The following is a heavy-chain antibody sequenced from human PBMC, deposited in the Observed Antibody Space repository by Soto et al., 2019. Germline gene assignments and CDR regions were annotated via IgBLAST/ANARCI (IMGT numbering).Heavy chain of an antibody. Sequence: GASVKVSCKASGGTFSSYAISWVRQAPGQGLEWMGGIIPIFGTANYAQKFQGRVTITADESTSTAYMELSSLRSEDTAVYYCGRPNTIFGVVINFRDYYYGMDVWGQGTTVTVSS. V-gene: IGHV1-69*13. CDR3: GRPNTIFGVVINFRDYYYGMDV. CDR2: IIPIFGTA. D-gene: IGHD3-3*01. CDR1: GGTFSSYA. J-gene: IGHJ6*02.